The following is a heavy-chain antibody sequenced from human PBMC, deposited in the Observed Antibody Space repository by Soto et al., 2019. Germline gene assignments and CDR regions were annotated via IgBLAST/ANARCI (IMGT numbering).Heavy chain of an antibody. J-gene: IGHJ4*02. V-gene: IGHV4-31*03. Sequence: QVQLQESGPGLVKPSQTLSLTCTVSGGSISSGGYYWSWIRQHPGKGLEWIGYIYYSGSTYYNPSLKSRVTISVDTSKNHFSLQLRSVTAADTAVYYCARRATVTTCFDFWGQGTLVTVSS. CDR1: GGSISSGGYY. D-gene: IGHD4-17*01. CDR2: IYYSGST. CDR3: ARRATVTTCFDF.